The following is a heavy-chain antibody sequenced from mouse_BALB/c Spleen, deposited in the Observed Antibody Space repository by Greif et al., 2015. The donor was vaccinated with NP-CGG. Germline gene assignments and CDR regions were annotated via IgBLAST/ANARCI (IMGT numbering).Heavy chain of an antibody. CDR2: INPSTGYT. CDR3: ARREGTGTFAY. Sequence: VQLQQSGAELAKPGASVKMSCKASGYTFTSYWMHWVKQRLGQGLEWIGYINPSTGYTEYNQKFKDKATLTADKSSSTAYMQLSSLTSEDSAVYYCARREGTGTFAYWGQGTLVTVSA. J-gene: IGHJ3*01. CDR1: GYTFTSYW. V-gene: IGHV1-7*01. D-gene: IGHD4-1*01.